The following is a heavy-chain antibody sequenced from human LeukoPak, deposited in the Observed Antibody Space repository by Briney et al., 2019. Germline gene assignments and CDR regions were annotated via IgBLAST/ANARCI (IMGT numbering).Heavy chain of an antibody. J-gene: IGHJ6*03. CDR2: MNPNSGNT. V-gene: IGHV1-8*03. Sequence: ASVKVSCKASGYTFTSYDINWVRQATGQGLEWMGWMNPNSGNTGYAQKFQGRVTITRNTSISTAYMELSSLRSEDTAVYYCARGPRNYYYYYMDVWGQGTTVTVSS. CDR1: GYTFTSYD. CDR3: ARGPRNYYYYYMDV.